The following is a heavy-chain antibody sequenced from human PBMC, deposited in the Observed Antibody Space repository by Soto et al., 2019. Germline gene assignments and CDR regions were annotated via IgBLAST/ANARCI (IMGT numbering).Heavy chain of an antibody. V-gene: IGHV3-49*04. CDR2: IRSKAYGGTT. D-gene: IGHD3-3*01. Sequence: GGSLRRSCTASGFTFGGYAMSWVRQAPGKGLEWVGFIRSKAYGGTTEYAASVKGRFTISRDDSKSIAYLQMNSLKTEDTAVYYCNSTIRFLEWLLIFDYWGQGPLVTVSS. J-gene: IGHJ4*02. CDR3: NSTIRFLEWLLIFDY. CDR1: GFTFGGYA.